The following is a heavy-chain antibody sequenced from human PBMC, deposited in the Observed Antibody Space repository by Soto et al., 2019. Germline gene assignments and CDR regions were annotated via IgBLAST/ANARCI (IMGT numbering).Heavy chain of an antibody. V-gene: IGHV1-69*06. J-gene: IGHJ6*02. CDR2: ILPLSGTS. CDR1: GGTLSADA. Sequence: GASVKVSCNASGGTLSADAISWVLQSPGQGLELMGGILPLSGTSNYTQRFQGRVTISADKSTSTAYMELSSLRSDDTAVYYCARTNPTKYYDYVWGDYRREGMDVWGQGTTVTVSS. D-gene: IGHD3-16*02. CDR3: ARTNPTKYYDYVWGDYRREGMDV.